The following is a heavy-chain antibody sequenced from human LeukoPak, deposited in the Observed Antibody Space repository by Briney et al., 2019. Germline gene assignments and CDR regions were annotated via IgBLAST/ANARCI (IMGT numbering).Heavy chain of an antibody. Sequence: GASVKVSCKASGYTFTSYAMHWVRQAPGQGLEWMGWISAYNGNTNYAQKLQGRVTMTTDTSTSTAYMELSSLRSEDTAVYYCASWDCSSTSCYTPPDYWGQGTLVTVSS. V-gene: IGHV1-18*01. J-gene: IGHJ4*02. CDR3: ASWDCSSTSCYTPPDY. CDR1: GYTFTSYA. CDR2: ISAYNGNT. D-gene: IGHD2-2*02.